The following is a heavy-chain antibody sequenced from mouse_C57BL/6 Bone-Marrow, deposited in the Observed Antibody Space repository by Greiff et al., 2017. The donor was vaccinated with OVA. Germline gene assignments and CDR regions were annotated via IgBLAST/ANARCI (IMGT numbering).Heavy chain of an antibody. CDR2: INPDSSTI. Sequence: EASGIDFSRYWMSWVRRAPGKGLEWIGEINPDSSTINYAPSLKDKFIISRDNAKNTLYLQMSKVRSEDTALYYCARPYYYGSSYGYFDVWGTGTTVTVSS. D-gene: IGHD1-1*01. CDR3: ARPYYYGSSYGYFDV. J-gene: IGHJ1*03. CDR1: GIDFSRYW. V-gene: IGHV4-1*01.